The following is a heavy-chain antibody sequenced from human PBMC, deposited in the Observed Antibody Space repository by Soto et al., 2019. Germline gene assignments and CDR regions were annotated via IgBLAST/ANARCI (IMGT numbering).Heavy chain of an antibody. CDR2: IYHSGST. D-gene: IGHD2-21*02. CDR3: AREYVYCGGDCYSDACDI. J-gene: IGHJ3*02. Sequence: PSEALSLTCAVSGYSISSGYYWGWIRQPPGKGLECIASIYHSGSTYFNPSLKSRVTISVDTSKNHFSLKLNSVTAADTAVYYCAREYVYCGGDCYSDACDIWGQVTRGTV. V-gene: IGHV4-38-2*02. CDR1: GYSISSGYY.